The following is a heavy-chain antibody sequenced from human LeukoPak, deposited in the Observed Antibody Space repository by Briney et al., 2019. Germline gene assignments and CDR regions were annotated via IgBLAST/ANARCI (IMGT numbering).Heavy chain of an antibody. V-gene: IGHV3-23*01. J-gene: IGHJ1*01. D-gene: IGHD6-19*01. CDR1: GFTFSSYA. CDR2: ISSNSGSGGST. CDR3: AKDRAPYTSGWHPPPSVFQH. Sequence: PGGSLRLSCAASGFTFSSYAMSWVRQAPGKGLEWVSGISSNSGSGGSTYYADSVKGRFTISRDKSTNTLNLQMNSLRAEDTAVYYCAKDRAPYTSGWHPPPSVFQHWGQGTLVTVSS.